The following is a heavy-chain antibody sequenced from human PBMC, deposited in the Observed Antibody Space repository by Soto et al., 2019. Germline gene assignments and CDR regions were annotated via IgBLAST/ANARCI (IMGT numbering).Heavy chain of an antibody. Sequence: QVYLQQSGPGLVHPSETLSLTCSFSDASISTTLWWSWVRRPPGRGLEWIGEIHPGRGVNYNPSLKSRVTLSVDQSNNQFSLRLASLTAADTAIYYCARYSAASGTYYFDYWGQGTLVTVSS. J-gene: IGHJ4*02. V-gene: IGHV4-4*02. CDR3: ARYSAASGTYYFDY. CDR2: IHPGRGV. D-gene: IGHD6-13*01. CDR1: DASISTTLW.